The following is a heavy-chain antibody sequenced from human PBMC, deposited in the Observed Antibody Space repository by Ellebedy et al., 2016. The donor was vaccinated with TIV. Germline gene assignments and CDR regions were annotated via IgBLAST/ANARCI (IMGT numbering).Heavy chain of an antibody. D-gene: IGHD2-21*02. CDR3: ARRGDQFDY. CDR2: IKQDGSEK. CDR1: GFALSNYW. V-gene: IGHV3-7*03. J-gene: IGHJ4*02. Sequence: GESLKISXAASGFALSNYWMSWVRQAPGKGLEWVALIKQDGSEKYYVGSVKGRFTISRDNAKNSLYLQMNSLGAEDTAVYYCARRGDQFDYWGQGTLVTVSS.